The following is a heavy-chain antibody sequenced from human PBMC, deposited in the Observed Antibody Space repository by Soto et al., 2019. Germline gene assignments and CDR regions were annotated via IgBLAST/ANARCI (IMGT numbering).Heavy chain of an antibody. J-gene: IGHJ4*02. CDR3: ARDKITGLFDY. D-gene: IGHD2-8*02. CDR2: INHRGST. V-gene: IGHV4-34*01. CDR1: GGSFSCYY. Sequence: QVPLQQWGARLLKPSETLSLPCAVYGGSFSCYYLAWIRQPPGTGVGWIGEINHRGSTNYNPSLKSRVTISVDTSKNQFSLKLTSVTAADTAVYYCARDKITGLFDYWGQGTLVTVSS.